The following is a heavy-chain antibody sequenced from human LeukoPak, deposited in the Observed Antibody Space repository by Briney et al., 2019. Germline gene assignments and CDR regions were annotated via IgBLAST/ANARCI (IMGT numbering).Heavy chain of an antibody. V-gene: IGHV4-39*01. Sequence: SETLSLTCTVSGGSISSSSYYWGWIRQPPGKGLEWIGNIYYSGSTYYNPSLKSRVTISVDTSKNQFSLKLSSVTAADTAVYYCARGLIYSSGWIYYFDYWGQGTLVTVSS. D-gene: IGHD6-19*01. CDR3: ARGLIYSSGWIYYFDY. CDR2: IYYSGST. J-gene: IGHJ4*02. CDR1: GGSISSSSYY.